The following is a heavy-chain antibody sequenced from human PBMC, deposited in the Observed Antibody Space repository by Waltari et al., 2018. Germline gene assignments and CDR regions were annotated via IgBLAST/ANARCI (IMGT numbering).Heavy chain of an antibody. Sequence: EVQLVESGGGLVQPGGSLRLSCAASGFTFSSYWMHWVRQAPGKGLGWVSRINSDGSSTSYADSGKGRFTISRDNAKNTLYLQMNSLRAEDTAVYYCARRPWQVRAFDIWGQGTMVTVSS. CDR3: ARRPWQVRAFDI. CDR2: INSDGSST. D-gene: IGHD3-10*01. CDR1: GFTFSSYW. V-gene: IGHV3-74*01. J-gene: IGHJ3*02.